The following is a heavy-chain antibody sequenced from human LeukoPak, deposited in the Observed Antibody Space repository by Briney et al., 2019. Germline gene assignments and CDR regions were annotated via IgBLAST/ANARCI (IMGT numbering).Heavy chain of an antibody. J-gene: IGHJ5*02. CDR2: INPNSGGT. CDR1: GYTFTGYY. CDR3: ARGRLPAAVTGWFDP. V-gene: IGHV1-2*02. D-gene: IGHD2-2*01. Sequence: GASVKVSCKASGYTFTGYYMHWVRQAPGQGLEWMGWINPNSGGTNYAQKFQGRVTMTRDTSISTAYMELSRLRSDDTAVYYCARGRLPAAVTGWFDPWGQGTLVTVSS.